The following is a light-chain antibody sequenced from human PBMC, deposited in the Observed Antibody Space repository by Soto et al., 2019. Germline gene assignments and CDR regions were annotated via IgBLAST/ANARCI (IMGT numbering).Light chain of an antibody. CDR1: QAVNSY. CDR3: QHYSDWQPWT. Sequence: EVVMTQSPATLSVSPGERATLSCRASQAVNSYLAWYQQKPGQAPRLLIYGASTRASDVPARFSGSGSETAFTLTISSLQSEDFAVYYCQHYSDWQPWTFGPGTRVEIK. CDR2: GAS. J-gene: IGKJ1*01. V-gene: IGKV3-15*01.